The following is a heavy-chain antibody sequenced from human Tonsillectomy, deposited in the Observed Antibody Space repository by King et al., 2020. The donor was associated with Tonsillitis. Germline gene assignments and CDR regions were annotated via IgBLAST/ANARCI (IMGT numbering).Heavy chain of an antibody. D-gene: IGHD2-15*01. J-gene: IGHJ6*03. CDR2: IKQDGSEK. Sequence: VQLVESGGGLVQPGGSLRLSCAASGFTFSSYWMSWVRQAPGKGLEWVASIKQDGSEKYYVDSVKGRFTISRDNAKNSLYLQMNSLRAEDTAVYYCARDAGYCSGGSCYGAYYYYYYMDVWGKGTTVTVSS. CDR1: GFTFSSYW. CDR3: ARDAGYCSGGSCYGAYYYYYYMDV. V-gene: IGHV3-7*01.